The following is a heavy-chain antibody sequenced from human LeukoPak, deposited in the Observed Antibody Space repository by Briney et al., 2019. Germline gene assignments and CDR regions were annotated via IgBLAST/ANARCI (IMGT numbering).Heavy chain of an antibody. V-gene: IGHV1-69*13. Sequence: SVKVSCKASGGTFSSYAISWVRQAPGQGLEWMGGIIPIFGTANYAQKFQGRVTITADESTSTAYMELSSLRSEDTAVYYCARDRARIAARLCYYYYMDVWGKGTTVTVSS. J-gene: IGHJ6*03. CDR3: ARDRARIAARLCYYYYMDV. CDR1: GGTFSSYA. D-gene: IGHD6-6*01. CDR2: IIPIFGTA.